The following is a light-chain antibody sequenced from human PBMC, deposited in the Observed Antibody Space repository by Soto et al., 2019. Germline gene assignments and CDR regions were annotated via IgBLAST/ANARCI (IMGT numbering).Light chain of an antibody. CDR1: QGISSF. Sequence: AIRMTQSPSSISASTGDRVTITCRASQGISSFLAWYQQKPGKAPKLLIYAAANLQRGAPSRFSASGSGTDFTLTISRLQSEDFATYFCQQYLSYPYTFGQGTKLEI. CDR2: AAA. J-gene: IGKJ2*01. V-gene: IGKV1-8*01. CDR3: QQYLSYPYT.